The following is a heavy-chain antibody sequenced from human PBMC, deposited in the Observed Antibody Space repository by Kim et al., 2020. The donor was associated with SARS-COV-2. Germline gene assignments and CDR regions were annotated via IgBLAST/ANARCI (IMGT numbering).Heavy chain of an antibody. J-gene: IGHJ4*02. Sequence: GGTIDYAAPVKGRFTISREDSKNTVYLHMNRPKTEDTAVYYCTTDLSGGDWGQGTLVTVSS. D-gene: IGHD6-19*01. V-gene: IGHV3-15*01. CDR2: GGTI. CDR3: TTDLSGGD.